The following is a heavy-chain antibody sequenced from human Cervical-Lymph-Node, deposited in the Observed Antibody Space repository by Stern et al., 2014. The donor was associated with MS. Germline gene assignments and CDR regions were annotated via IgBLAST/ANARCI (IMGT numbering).Heavy chain of an antibody. D-gene: IGHD3-3*01. CDR3: SRGWSGFDD. CDR1: GFTFSIYS. V-gene: IGHV3-21*01. CDR2: TSTTSTYI. Sequence: VQLVESGGGLVKPGGSLRLSCAASGFTFSIYSMNWVRQAPGTGLEWVSSTSTTSTYIYYADSVRGRFTISRDNAENSLYLQLNNLRDEDTAVYYCSRGWSGFDDWGQGTLVTVSS. J-gene: IGHJ4*02.